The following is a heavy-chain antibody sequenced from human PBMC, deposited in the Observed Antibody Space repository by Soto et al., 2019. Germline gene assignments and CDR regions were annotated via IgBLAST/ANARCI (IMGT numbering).Heavy chain of an antibody. CDR1: GFTFSYYA. J-gene: IGHJ4*02. CDR3: AKALGELSPESYDY. CDR2: ISYDGSEK. D-gene: IGHD3-16*02. V-gene: IGHV3-30*18. Sequence: QVQLVESGGGVVQLGRSLRLSCAASGFTFSYYAMHWVRQAPGKGLEWVAVISYDGSEKYYADSVKGRFTISRDNSKNTLSLQMNSLRADDTAVYYCAKALGELSPESYDYWGQGTLITVSS.